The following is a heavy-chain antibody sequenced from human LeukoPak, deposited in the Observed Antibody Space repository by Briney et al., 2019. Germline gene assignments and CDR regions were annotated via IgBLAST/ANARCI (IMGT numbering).Heavy chain of an antibody. CDR3: ARVVTAISWYFDL. CDR2: IYYSGST. J-gene: IGHJ2*01. CDR1: GGSISSSGYY. V-gene: IGHV4-39*07. Sequence: PSETPSLTCTVSGGSISSSGYYWGWIRQPPGKGLEWIGSIYYSGSTSYNPSLKSRVTISVDTSKNQFSLKLSSVTAADTAVYYCARVVTAISWYFDLWGRGTPVTVSS. D-gene: IGHD2-21*02.